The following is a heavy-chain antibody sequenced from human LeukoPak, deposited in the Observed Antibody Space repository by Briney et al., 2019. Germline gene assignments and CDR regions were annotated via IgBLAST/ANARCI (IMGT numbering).Heavy chain of an antibody. CDR2: IWYDGSNK. CDR3: ARDRKSGSYFSDY. V-gene: IGHV3-33*01. CDR1: GFTFSSYG. Sequence: PGGSLRLSCAASGFTFSSYGMHWVRQAPGKGLEWVAVIWYDGSNKYYADSVKGRFTISRDNSKNTLYLQMNSLRAEDTAAYYCARDRKSGSYFSDYWGQGTLVTVSS. D-gene: IGHD1-26*01. J-gene: IGHJ4*02.